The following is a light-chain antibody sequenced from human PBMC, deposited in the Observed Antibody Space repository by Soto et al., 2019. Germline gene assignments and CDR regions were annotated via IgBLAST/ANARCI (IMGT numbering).Light chain of an antibody. V-gene: IGLV1-40*01. CDR3: KTYGRRLRGSKV. CDR1: SSNIGAGYD. CDR2: GNS. Sequence: QSVLTQPPSVSGAPGQRVTISCTGSSSNIGAGYDVHWYQQLPGTAPKLLIYGNSNRPSGVPDRFSGSKSGTSASLAITGLQAEDDADYYCKTYGRRLRGSKVFGGGPHLTVL. J-gene: IGLJ3*02.